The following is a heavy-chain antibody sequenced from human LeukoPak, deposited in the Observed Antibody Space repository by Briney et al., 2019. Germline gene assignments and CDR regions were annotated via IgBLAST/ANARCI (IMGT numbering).Heavy chain of an antibody. CDR2: VNHSGST. CDR1: GGSFSGYY. V-gene: IGHV4-34*01. J-gene: IGHJ4*02. D-gene: IGHD6-19*01. Sequence: SETLSLTCAVYGGSFSGYYWSWIRQPPGKGLEWIGEVNHSGSTNYNPSLKSRVTISVDTSKNQFSPKLSSVTAADTAVYYCARARRLWYSSGWPHLDYWGQGTLVTVSS. CDR3: ARARRLWYSSGWPHLDY.